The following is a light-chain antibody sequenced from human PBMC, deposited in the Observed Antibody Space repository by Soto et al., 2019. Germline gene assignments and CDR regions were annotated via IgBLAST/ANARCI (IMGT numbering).Light chain of an antibody. Sequence: ELALTQAPVTLSLSPGERHTLSCRASQSVSNNYLAWYQQKPGXAPXXLIYGASNRATGIPDRFSGSGSGTEFPLTISRLEPEDSAVYDCQQYGSSGTFGQGTKVDIK. V-gene: IGKV3-20*01. CDR1: QSVSNNY. CDR3: QQYGSSGT. CDR2: GAS. J-gene: IGKJ1*01.